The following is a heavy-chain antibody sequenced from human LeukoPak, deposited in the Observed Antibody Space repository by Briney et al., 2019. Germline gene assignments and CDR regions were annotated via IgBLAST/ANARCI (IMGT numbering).Heavy chain of an antibody. Sequence: PGGSLRLSCAASGFTFSSYAMHWVRQAPGKGLEWVAVISYDGSNKYYADSVKGRFTISRDNSKNTLYLQMNSLRAEDTAVYYCARDGGLTPDAFDIWGQGTMVTVSS. D-gene: IGHD3-16*01. V-gene: IGHV3-30-3*01. J-gene: IGHJ3*02. CDR1: GFTFSSYA. CDR2: ISYDGSNK. CDR3: ARDGGLTPDAFDI.